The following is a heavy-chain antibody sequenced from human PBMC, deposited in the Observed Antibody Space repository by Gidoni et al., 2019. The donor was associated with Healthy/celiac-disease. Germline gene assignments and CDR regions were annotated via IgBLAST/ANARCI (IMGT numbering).Heavy chain of an antibody. CDR2: ISGSGGST. J-gene: IGHJ4*02. CDR1: GSTVSGYA. D-gene: IGHD2-2*01. CDR3: AKDLGYQRIRGAVDY. Sequence: EVELVESGGGLGQPGGSLRLSCAAPGSTVSGYAMSWVRQAPGKGLGWVSAISGSGGSTYYADSVKGRFTISRDNSKNTLYLQMNSLRAEDTAVYYCAKDLGYQRIRGAVDYWGQGTLVTVSS. V-gene: IGHV3-23*04.